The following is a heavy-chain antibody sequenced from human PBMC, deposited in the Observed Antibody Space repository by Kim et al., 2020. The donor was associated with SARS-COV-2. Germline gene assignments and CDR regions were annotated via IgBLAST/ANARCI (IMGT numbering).Heavy chain of an antibody. CDR1: GGSISSGDYY. CDR3: ARVYCSSTSCPVDY. J-gene: IGHJ4*02. CDR2: IYYSGST. V-gene: IGHV4-30-4*01. D-gene: IGHD2-2*01. Sequence: SETLSLTCTVSGGSISSGDYYWSWIRQPPGKGLEWIGYIYYSGSTYYNPSLKSRVTISVDTSKNQFSLKLSSVTAADTAVYYCARVYCSSTSCPVDYWGQGTLVTVSS.